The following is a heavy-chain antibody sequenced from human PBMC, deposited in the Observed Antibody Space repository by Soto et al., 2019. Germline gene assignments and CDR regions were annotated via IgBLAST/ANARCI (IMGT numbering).Heavy chain of an antibody. CDR2: IIPIFGTA. CDR1: GGTFSSYA. D-gene: IGHD2-2*01. V-gene: IGHV1-69*12. CDR3: ARHVPAAGYYYGMDV. J-gene: IGHJ6*02. Sequence: QVQLVQSGAEVKKPGSSVKVSCKASGGTFSSYAISWVRQAPGQGLEWMGGIIPIFGTANYAQKFQGRVTTTAADSTSKAYMGVSSLRSEDPAVYYCARHVPAAGYYYGMDVWGQGTTVTVSS.